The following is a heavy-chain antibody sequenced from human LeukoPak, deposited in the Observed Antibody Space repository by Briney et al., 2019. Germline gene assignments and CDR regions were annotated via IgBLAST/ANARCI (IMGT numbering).Heavy chain of an antibody. CDR3: ARPLVSHGDFAY. D-gene: IGHD4-17*01. V-gene: IGHV4-39*07. CDR1: GGSISSSCCS. Sequence: PSETLSLTCTVSGGSISSSCCSWGWIRQPPGKGLEWIGSAHYSGSTYYNPSLKSRVTISVDTSKNQFSLKLSSVTAAGTAVYYCARPLVSHGDFAYWGQGTLVTVSS. CDR2: AHYSGST. J-gene: IGHJ4*02.